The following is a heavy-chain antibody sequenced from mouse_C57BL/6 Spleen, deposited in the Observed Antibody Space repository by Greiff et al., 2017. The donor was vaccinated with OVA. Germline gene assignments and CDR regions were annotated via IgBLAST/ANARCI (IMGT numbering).Heavy chain of an antibody. Sequence: QVQLQQPGAELVKPGASVKLSCKASGYTFTSYWMHWVKQRPGQGLEWIGMIHPNSGSTNYNEKFKSKATLTVDKSSSTAYLQLSSLTSEDSAVDYCAKEGDLLLRSYWYFDVWGTGTTVTVSS. D-gene: IGHD1-1*01. V-gene: IGHV1-64*01. CDR3: AKEGDLLLRSYWYFDV. J-gene: IGHJ1*03. CDR1: GYTFTSYW. CDR2: IHPNSGST.